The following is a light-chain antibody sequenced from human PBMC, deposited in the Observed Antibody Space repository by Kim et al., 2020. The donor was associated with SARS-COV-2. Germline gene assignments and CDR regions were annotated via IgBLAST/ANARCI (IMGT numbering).Light chain of an antibody. CDR2: DVS. V-gene: IGLV2-14*03. Sequence: GQWISISCTGTSSDIGGYNYGFWYQQHPGRAPQLIIFDVSNRPAGVSTRFSGSKSGNTASLTISGLQAEDEAHYYCSSYTFSSTIVFGGGTQLTVL. J-gene: IGLJ2*01. CDR3: SSYTFSSTIV. CDR1: SSDIGGYNY.